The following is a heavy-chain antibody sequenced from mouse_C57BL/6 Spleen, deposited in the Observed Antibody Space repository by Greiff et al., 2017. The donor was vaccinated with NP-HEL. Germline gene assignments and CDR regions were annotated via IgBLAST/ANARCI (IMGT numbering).Heavy chain of an antibody. CDR2: ISNLAYSI. CDR3: ARQEDGRAMDY. V-gene: IGHV5-15*01. J-gene: IGHJ4*01. Sequence: DVHLVESGGGLVQPGGSLKLSCAASGFTFSDYGMAWVRQAPRKGPEWVAFISNLAYSIYYADTVTGRFTISRENAKNTLYLEMSSLRSEDTAMYYCARQEDGRAMDYWGQGTSVTVSS. D-gene: IGHD2-3*01. CDR1: GFTFSDYG.